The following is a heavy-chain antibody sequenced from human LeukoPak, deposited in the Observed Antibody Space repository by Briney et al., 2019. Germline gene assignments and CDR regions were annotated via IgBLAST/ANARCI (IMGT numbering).Heavy chain of an antibody. V-gene: IGHV3-23*01. J-gene: IGHJ2*01. D-gene: IGHD3-10*01. CDR2: ISGSGGST. Sequence: GGSLRLSCAASGFTFSSYAMSWVRQAPGKGLEWVSAISGSGGSTYYADSVKGRFTISRDNSKNTMYLQMNSLRAEDTAVYYCAKRPSYIWFGDPFDLWRRGTLVTVST. CDR3: AKRPSYIWFGDPFDL. CDR1: GFTFSSYA.